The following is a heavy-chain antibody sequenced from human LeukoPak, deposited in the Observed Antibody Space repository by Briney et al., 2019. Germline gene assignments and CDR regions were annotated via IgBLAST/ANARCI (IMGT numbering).Heavy chain of an antibody. Sequence: GGSLRLSCAASGFTFSGYSMNWVRQAPGKGLEWVSSISSSSSYIYYADSVKGRFTISRDNAKNSLDLQMNSLRAEDTAVYYCATSGSCWYSSSCPGDFYMDVWGKGTTVTVSS. J-gene: IGHJ6*03. D-gene: IGHD6-13*01. CDR3: ATSGSCWYSSSCPGDFYMDV. V-gene: IGHV3-21*01. CDR2: ISSSSSYI. CDR1: GFTFSGYS.